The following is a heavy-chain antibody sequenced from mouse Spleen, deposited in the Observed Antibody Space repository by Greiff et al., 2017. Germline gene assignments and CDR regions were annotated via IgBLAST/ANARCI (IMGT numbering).Heavy chain of an antibody. J-gene: IGHJ2*01. CDR3: ARAGRGFDY. V-gene: IGHV1-50*01. CDR2: IDPSDSYT. D-gene: IGHD3-3*01. CDR1: GYTFTSYW. Sequence: VQLQQSGAELVKPGASVKLSCKASGYTFTSYWMQWVKQRPGQGLEWIGEIDPSDSYTNYNQKFKGKATLTVDTSSSTAYMQLSSLTSEDSAVYYCARAGRGFDYWGQGTTLTVSS.